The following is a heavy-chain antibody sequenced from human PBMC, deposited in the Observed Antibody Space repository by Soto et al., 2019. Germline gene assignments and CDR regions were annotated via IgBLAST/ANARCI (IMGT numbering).Heavy chain of an antibody. V-gene: IGHV1-2*04. CDR2: INPNSGGT. D-gene: IGHD2-15*01. CDR3: VRAGAAPYYYYGMDV. Sequence: ASGKVSCKASGHTFTGYYMHWVRQAPGQGLEWMGWINPNSGGTNYAQKFQGWVTMTRDTSISTAYMELSRLRSDDTAVYYCVRAGAAPYYYYGMDVWGQGTRVTVSS. CDR1: GHTFTGYY. J-gene: IGHJ6*02.